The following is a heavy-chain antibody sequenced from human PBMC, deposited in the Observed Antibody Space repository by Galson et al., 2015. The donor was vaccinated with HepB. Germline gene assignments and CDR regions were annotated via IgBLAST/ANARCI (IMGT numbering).Heavy chain of an antibody. CDR1: GFAVSNNY. Sequence: SLRLSCAASGFAVSNNYMSWVRQAPGKGLEWIGFIKVRVDGGTTDYAAPVKDRFTISRDDSKNMLYLQMDSLKTEDTAVYYCTTDLGSGWYARWGQGIPVTVSS. CDR3: TTDLGSGWYAR. J-gene: IGHJ4*02. CDR2: IKVRVDGGTT. D-gene: IGHD6-19*01. V-gene: IGHV3-15*01.